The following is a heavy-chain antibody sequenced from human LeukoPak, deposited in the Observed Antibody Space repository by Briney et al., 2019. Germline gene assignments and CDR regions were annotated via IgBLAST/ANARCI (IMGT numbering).Heavy chain of an antibody. J-gene: IGHJ4*02. CDR2: MYSDGSTQ. CDR3: ARDSYGAYLYFDY. Sequence: GRSLRLSCAASGFIFSNCGMHWVRQAPGKGLEWVAVMYSDGSTQYYADSVKGRFTISRDNSKTRLYLQMTSLRAEDTAVYYCARDSYGAYLYFDYWGQGTLATVSS. V-gene: IGHV3-33*01. D-gene: IGHD4/OR15-4a*01. CDR1: GFIFSNCG.